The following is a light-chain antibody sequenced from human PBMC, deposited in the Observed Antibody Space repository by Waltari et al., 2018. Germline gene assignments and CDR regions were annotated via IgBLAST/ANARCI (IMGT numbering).Light chain of an antibody. Sequence: EIVLTQSPATLSVSPGEGATLSCRARQSINDNLAWYQQRPGQAPRLLIFGASTRATGIPARFSGSGSGTEFTLTISSLQSEDFAVYYCQQYNNWPPRGTFGQGTKVEIK. CDR2: GAS. CDR1: QSINDN. CDR3: QQYNNWPPRGT. V-gene: IGKV3-15*01. J-gene: IGKJ1*01.